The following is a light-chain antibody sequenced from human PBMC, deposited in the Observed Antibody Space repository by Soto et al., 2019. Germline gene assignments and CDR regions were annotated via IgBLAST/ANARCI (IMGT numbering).Light chain of an antibody. CDR1: NIGSRS. V-gene: IGLV3-21*04. CDR3: QVWDSGSGHRV. CDR2: YDR. J-gene: IGLJ2*01. Sequence: SYELTRPPSVSVAPGRTATITCWGNNIGSRSVHWYQQMSGQAPLLVIYYDRDRPSGIPERFSGSNSGNTATLTINRVEAGDEADYYCQVWDSGSGHRVFGGGTKLTVL.